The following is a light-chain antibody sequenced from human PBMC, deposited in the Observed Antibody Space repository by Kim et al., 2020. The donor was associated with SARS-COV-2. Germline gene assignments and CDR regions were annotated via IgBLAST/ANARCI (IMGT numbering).Light chain of an antibody. Sequence: VSPGERATLSCRASQSVSSNLAWYQQKPGQPPRLLIYGASPRATGIPARFSGSGSGTEFTLTISSLQPEDFAVYYCQQYSNWPLTFGGGTKVDIK. CDR1: QSVSSN. CDR3: QQYSNWPLT. CDR2: GAS. V-gene: IGKV3-15*01. J-gene: IGKJ4*01.